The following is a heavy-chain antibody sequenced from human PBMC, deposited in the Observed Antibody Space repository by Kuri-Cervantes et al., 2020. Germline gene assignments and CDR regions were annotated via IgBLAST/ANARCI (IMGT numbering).Heavy chain of an antibody. CDR1: GYTFTNYD. D-gene: IGHD2-21*02. CDR3: ARDDCGGDCYNWFDP. Sequence: ASVKVSCKASGYTFTNYDINWVRQAPGQGLEWVGWMNPNSGNTGYAQKFQGRVTMTTDTSTSTAYMELSSLRSEDTAVYYCARDDCGGDCYNWFDPWGQGTLVTVSS. J-gene: IGHJ5*02. CDR2: MNPNSGNT. V-gene: IGHV1-8*02.